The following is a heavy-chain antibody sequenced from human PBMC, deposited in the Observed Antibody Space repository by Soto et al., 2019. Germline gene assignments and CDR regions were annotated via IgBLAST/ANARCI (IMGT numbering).Heavy chain of an antibody. V-gene: IGHV4-34*01. D-gene: IGHD3-10*01. J-gene: IGHJ5*02. CDR2: INHSGST. CDR3: ARGINGRTYYYGSGKLGNWFDP. Sequence: QVQLQQWGAGLLKPSETLSLTCAVYGGSFSGYYWSWIRQPPGNGLEWIREINHSGSTNYNPSLKSRVTISVDTSKNQFSLKLSSVTAADTAVYYCARGINGRTYYYGSGKLGNWFDPWGQGTLVTVSS. CDR1: GGSFSGYY.